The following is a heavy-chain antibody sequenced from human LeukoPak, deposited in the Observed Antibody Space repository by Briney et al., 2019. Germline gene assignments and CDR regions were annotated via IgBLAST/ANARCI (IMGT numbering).Heavy chain of an antibody. CDR3: ARGRGFDSPNPVDY. D-gene: IGHD1-14*01. Sequence: SETLSLTCADYAGSFSGYYWSWIRQPPGKGLEWIGEINHSGSTNYNPSLKSRVTISVDTSKNQFSLKLSSVTAADTAVYYCARGRGFDSPNPVDYWGQGTLVTVSS. CDR2: INHSGST. CDR1: AGSFSGYY. J-gene: IGHJ4*02. V-gene: IGHV4-34*01.